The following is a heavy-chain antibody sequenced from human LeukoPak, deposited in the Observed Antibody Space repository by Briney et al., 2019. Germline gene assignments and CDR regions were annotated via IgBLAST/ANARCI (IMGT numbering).Heavy chain of an antibody. J-gene: IGHJ6*02. D-gene: IGHD6-13*01. V-gene: IGHV4-59*11. Sequence: SETLSLTCTVSGDSISTHYWTWIRQPPGKGLGWIGYIYYTGSTNYNPSLKSRVTISLDTSKSQFSLRLSSVTAADTAVYYCARGSSWYGNYYYYYGMDVWGQGTTVTVSS. CDR2: IYYTGST. CDR1: GDSISTHY. CDR3: ARGSSWYGNYYYYYGMDV.